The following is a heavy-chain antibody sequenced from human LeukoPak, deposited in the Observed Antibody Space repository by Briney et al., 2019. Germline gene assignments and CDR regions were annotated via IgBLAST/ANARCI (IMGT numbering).Heavy chain of an antibody. Sequence: ASVKVSCKASGYTFTGYHMHWVRQAPGQGLEWKGRINPNSGDTNYAQKFQGRVTMTRDTSISTAYMELSRLRSDDTAVYYCATGRLYYDRRGYYENDAFDLWGHGTRVTVTS. J-gene: IGHJ3*01. V-gene: IGHV1-2*06. CDR1: GYTFTGYH. CDR2: INPNSGDT. D-gene: IGHD3-22*01. CDR3: ATGRLYYDRRGYYENDAFDL.